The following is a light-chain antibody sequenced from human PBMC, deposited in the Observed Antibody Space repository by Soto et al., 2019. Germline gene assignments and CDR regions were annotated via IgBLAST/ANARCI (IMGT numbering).Light chain of an antibody. J-gene: IGKJ2*01. Sequence: EIVLTQSPGTLSLSPGERATLSCRASQSVSSSYLAWYQQKPGQAPRLLIYCASSRATCIPDRFSGSGSGTDFTLTINRLELEDFAVYYCHQYGSSPYTFGQGTKLEI. CDR2: CAS. CDR1: QSVSSSY. CDR3: HQYGSSPYT. V-gene: IGKV3-20*01.